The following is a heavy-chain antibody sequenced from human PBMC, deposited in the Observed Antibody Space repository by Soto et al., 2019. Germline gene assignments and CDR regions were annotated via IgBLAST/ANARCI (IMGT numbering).Heavy chain of an antibody. Sequence: EVQLLESGGGLVQPGGSLRLSCAASAFTFRNYGMNWVRKAPGKGLEWVSAISGSGDNTYYADSVKGRFTISRDNSKNILYLQMNSLRAEDTAVYYCAKETGHSGPYDYWGQGTLVTVSS. D-gene: IGHD6-19*01. CDR2: ISGSGDNT. V-gene: IGHV3-23*01. J-gene: IGHJ4*02. CDR3: AKETGHSGPYDY. CDR1: AFTFRNYG.